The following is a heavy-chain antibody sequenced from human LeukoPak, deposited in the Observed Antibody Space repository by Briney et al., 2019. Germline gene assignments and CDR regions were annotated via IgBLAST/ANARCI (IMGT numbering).Heavy chain of an antibody. CDR3: AKDNAYSSGWFYYFDY. V-gene: IGHV3-30*18. Sequence: PGGSLRLSCAASRFTFSSYGMHWVRQAPGKGLEWVAVISYDGSNKYYADSVKGRFTISRDNSKNTLYLQMNSLRAEDTAVYYCAKDNAYSSGWFYYFDYWGQGTLVTVSS. CDR1: RFTFSSYG. J-gene: IGHJ4*02. D-gene: IGHD6-19*01. CDR2: ISYDGSNK.